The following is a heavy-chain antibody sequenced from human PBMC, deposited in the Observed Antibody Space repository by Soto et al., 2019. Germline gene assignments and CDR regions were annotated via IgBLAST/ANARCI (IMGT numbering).Heavy chain of an antibody. CDR2: IIPIFGTA. V-gene: IGHV1-69*01. Sequence: QVQLVQSGAEVKKPGSSVKVSCKASGGTFSSYAISWVRQAPGQGLEWMGGIIPIFGTANYAQKFQGRVTITGDESTSTAYMELSSLRSEDTAVYYCARPRGGYCSSTSCYSYYYYYGMDVWGQGTTVTVSS. CDR3: ARPRGGYCSSTSCYSYYYYYGMDV. J-gene: IGHJ6*02. D-gene: IGHD2-2*01. CDR1: GGTFSSYA.